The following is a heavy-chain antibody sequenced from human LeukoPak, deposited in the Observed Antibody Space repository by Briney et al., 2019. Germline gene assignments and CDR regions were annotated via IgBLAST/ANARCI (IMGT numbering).Heavy chain of an antibody. CDR2: MNPNSGNT. CDR3: ARQRFSDVHAFDV. V-gene: IGHV1-8*03. CDR1: GYTFTSYD. Sequence: ASVKVSCKASGYTFTSYDINWVRQATGQGLEWMGWMNPNSGNTGYAQKFQGRVTITRNTSISTAYMELRSLTSDDTAVYYCARQRFSDVHAFDVWGQGTVVSVS. D-gene: IGHD5-24*01. J-gene: IGHJ3*01.